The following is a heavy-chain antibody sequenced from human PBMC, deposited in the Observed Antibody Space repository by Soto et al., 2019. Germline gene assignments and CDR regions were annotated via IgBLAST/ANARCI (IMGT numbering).Heavy chain of an antibody. CDR1: GFTFSSYS. J-gene: IGHJ5*02. CDR3: ARESRFLEWLSLNWFDP. Sequence: GGSLRLSCAASGFTFSSYSMNWVRQAPGKGMEWVSYISSSSSIIFYADSVRGRFTISRDNAKNSLYLQMYSLRDEDTAVYYCARESRFLEWLSLNWFDPWGQGTLVTVSS. V-gene: IGHV3-48*02. CDR2: ISSSSSII. D-gene: IGHD3-3*01.